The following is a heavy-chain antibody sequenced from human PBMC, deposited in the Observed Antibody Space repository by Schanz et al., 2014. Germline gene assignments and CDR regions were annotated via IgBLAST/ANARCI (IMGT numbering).Heavy chain of an antibody. D-gene: IGHD3-10*01. Sequence: QVQLQESGPGLLKPSGTLSLTCAVSGASITSSHWWSWVRQPPGKGLEWIGEIYHSGNTNYSPSLNGRVPISLDKSRNQSTRTLPSVTAADTAVYYCARDQSIVVRGAYLYYYGMDVWGQGTTVTVSS. CDR3: ARDQSIVVRGAYLYYYGMDV. V-gene: IGHV4-4*02. J-gene: IGHJ6*02. CDR2: IYHSGNT. CDR1: GASITSSHW.